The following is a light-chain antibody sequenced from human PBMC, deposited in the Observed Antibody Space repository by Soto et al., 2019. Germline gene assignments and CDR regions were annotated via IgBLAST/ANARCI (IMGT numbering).Light chain of an antibody. CDR2: AAS. CDR3: QQANSFPLT. V-gene: IGKV1-12*01. J-gene: IGKJ4*01. CDR1: QGITNW. Sequence: DIQMTQSPSSVSASVGDRVTITCRASQGITNWLAWYQQKPWKAPKLLIYAASGLPSGVPSRFSGSGPGPDFAITISSLQPEDFGTYYCQQANSFPLTFGGGTKVDIK.